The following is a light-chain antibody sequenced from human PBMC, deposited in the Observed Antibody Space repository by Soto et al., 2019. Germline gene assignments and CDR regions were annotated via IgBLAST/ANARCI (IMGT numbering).Light chain of an antibody. J-gene: IGKJ1*01. CDR2: GAS. Sequence: EIVLTQSQASLSVSPGEGATLSCRASQSMGSNLAWYQQKPGQAPRLLIYGASTRATGIPARFSGGGSGTEFTLTITSLQSEDFAVYYCQQYHNWPRTFGQGTKVDI. CDR3: QQYHNWPRT. V-gene: IGKV3-15*01. CDR1: QSMGSN.